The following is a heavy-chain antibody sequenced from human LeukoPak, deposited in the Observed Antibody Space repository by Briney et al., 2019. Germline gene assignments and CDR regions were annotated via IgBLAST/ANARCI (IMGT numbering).Heavy chain of an antibody. D-gene: IGHD3-3*01. CDR2: INPNSGGT. CDR1: GYTFTGYY. V-gene: IGHV1-2*02. Sequence: ASVKVSCKASGYTFTGYYMHWVRQAPGQGLEWMGWINPNSGGTNYAQKFQGRVTTTRDTSISTAYMELSRLRSDDTAVYYCARDLTRLTIFGVVGEGPKANDPWGQGTLVTVSS. CDR3: ARDLTRLTIFGVVGEGPKANDP. J-gene: IGHJ5*02.